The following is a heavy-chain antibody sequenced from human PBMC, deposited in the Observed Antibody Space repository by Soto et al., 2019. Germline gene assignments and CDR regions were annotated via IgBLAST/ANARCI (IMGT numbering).Heavy chain of an antibody. J-gene: IGHJ4*02. Sequence: VQLLESGGGLIQPGGSLRLSCAASGFTFSSYAISWVRQAPGKGLQWVSAITGSGASTYYADSVKGRFTISRDNSANTLYLEMNSVRAEDTAVYFGANAARGYTSSAGNDFWGQGTQVTVSS. D-gene: IGHD6-6*01. CDR2: ITGSGAST. CDR3: ANAARGYTSSAGNDF. V-gene: IGHV3-23*01. CDR1: GFTFSSYA.